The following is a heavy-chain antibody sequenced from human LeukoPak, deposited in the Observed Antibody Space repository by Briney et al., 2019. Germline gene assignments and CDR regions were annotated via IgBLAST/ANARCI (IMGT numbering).Heavy chain of an antibody. D-gene: IGHD3-9*01. V-gene: IGHV3-48*03. CDR2: ISSSGSTI. CDR1: GFTFSSYE. CDR3: AKDRVYDILTGYYYYMDV. J-gene: IGHJ6*03. Sequence: PGGSLRLSCAASGFTFSSYEMNWVRQAPGKGLEWVSYISSSGSTIYYADSVKGRFTISRDNSKNTLYLQMNSLRAEDTAVYYCAKDRVYDILTGYYYYMDVWGKGTTVTISS.